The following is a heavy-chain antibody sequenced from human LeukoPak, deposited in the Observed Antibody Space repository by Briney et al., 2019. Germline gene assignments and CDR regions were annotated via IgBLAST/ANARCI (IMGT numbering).Heavy chain of an antibody. D-gene: IGHD7-27*01. CDR2: IRSNGDTT. CDR3: AKGQELGDGVFHS. CDR1: GFTFSGLA. Sequence: GGSLRLSCAASGFTFSGLAMTWVPQAPGKGLEWVSTIRSNGDTTYNADSVKGRFTISRDNSKNTLYLELNSLRVEDTATFYCAKGQELGDGVFHSRGQGTMVTVSS. V-gene: IGHV3-23*01. J-gene: IGHJ4*02.